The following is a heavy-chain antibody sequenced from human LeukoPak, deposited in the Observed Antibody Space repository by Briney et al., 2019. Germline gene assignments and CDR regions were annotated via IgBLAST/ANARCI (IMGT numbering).Heavy chain of an antibody. V-gene: IGHV3-30-3*01. Sequence: PGGSLRLSCAVSGFTFSSYAMHWVRQAPGKGLEWVAVISYDGSNTYYADSVKGRFTISRDKSKNMLYLQMSSLRAEDTAVYYCAKDVRTIIAVAGTFDDWGQGTLVTVSS. CDR2: ISYDGSNT. J-gene: IGHJ4*02. D-gene: IGHD6-19*01. CDR3: AKDVRTIIAVAGTFDD. CDR1: GFTFSSYA.